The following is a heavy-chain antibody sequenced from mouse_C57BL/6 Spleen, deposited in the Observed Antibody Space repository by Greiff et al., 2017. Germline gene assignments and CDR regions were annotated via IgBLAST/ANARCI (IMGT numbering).Heavy chain of an antibody. J-gene: IGHJ1*03. CDR2: INPNNGGT. CDR1: GYTFTDYN. Sequence: SGPELVKPGASVKIPCKASGYTFTDYNMDWVKQSHGKSLEWIGDINPNNGGTIYNQKFKGKATLTVDKSSSTAYMELRSLTSEDTAVYYCARRDYGNYEGYFDVWGTGTTVTVSS. D-gene: IGHD2-1*01. CDR3: ARRDYGNYEGYFDV. V-gene: IGHV1-18*01.